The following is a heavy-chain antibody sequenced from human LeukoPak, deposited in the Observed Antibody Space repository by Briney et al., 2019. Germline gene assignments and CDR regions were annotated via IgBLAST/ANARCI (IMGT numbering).Heavy chain of an antibody. CDR3: ARFKYGGGGYFDY. CDR2: INPSGGST. Sequence: ASVKVSCKASGGTFSSYAISWVRQAPGQGLEWMGIINPSGGSTSYAQKLQGRVTMTRDTSTSTVYRELSSLRSEDTTVYYCARFKYGGGGYFDYWGQGTLVTVSS. J-gene: IGHJ4*02. D-gene: IGHD3-16*01. V-gene: IGHV1-46*04. CDR1: GGTFSSYA.